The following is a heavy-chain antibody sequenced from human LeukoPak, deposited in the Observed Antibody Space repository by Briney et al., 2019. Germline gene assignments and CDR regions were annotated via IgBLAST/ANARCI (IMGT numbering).Heavy chain of an antibody. CDR1: GFTFSSYA. V-gene: IGHV3-30*01. D-gene: IGHD3-9*01. CDR3: ARENSENYDILTGYYVRGGGEYFDY. Sequence: GGSLRPSCAASGFTFSSYAMHWVRQAPGKGLEWVAVISYDGSNKYYADSVKGRFTISRDNSKNTLYLQMNSLRAEDTAVYYCARENSENYDILTGYYVRGGGEYFDYWGQGTLVTVSS. CDR2: ISYDGSNK. J-gene: IGHJ4*02.